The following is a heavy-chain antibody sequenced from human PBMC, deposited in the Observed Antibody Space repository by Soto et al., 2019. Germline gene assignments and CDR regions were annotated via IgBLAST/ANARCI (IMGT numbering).Heavy chain of an antibody. Sequence: ASVKVSCKASGYTFTSYYMHWVRQAPGQGLEWMGIINPSGGSTSYAQKFQGRVTITADESTSTAYMELSSLRSEDTAVYYCARDRGSSWYDWFDPWGQGTLVNVSS. CDR1: GYTFTSYY. V-gene: IGHV1-46*01. CDR3: ARDRGSSWYDWFDP. J-gene: IGHJ5*02. D-gene: IGHD6-13*01. CDR2: INPSGGST.